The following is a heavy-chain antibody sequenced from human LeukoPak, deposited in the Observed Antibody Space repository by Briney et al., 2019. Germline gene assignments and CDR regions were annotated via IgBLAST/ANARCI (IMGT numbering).Heavy chain of an antibody. D-gene: IGHD3-10*01. CDR1: GFSFSSYW. Sequence: GGSLRLSCAASGFSFSSYWMTWVRQLPGKGPEWVANIRQDESERYFADSVKGRFTISRDNAKKSVYLHMSSLRAEDTALYYCARLSAYYYGSYFYYYMDVWGKGTTVTVSS. CDR2: IRQDESER. J-gene: IGHJ6*03. V-gene: IGHV3-7*01. CDR3: ARLSAYYYGSYFYYYMDV.